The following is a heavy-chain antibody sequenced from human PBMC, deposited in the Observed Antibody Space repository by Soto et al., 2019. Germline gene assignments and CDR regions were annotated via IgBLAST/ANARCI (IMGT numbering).Heavy chain of an antibody. V-gene: IGHV1-18*01. J-gene: IGHJ5*02. D-gene: IGHD4-17*01. CDR1: GYTFTSYG. CDR2: ISAYNGNT. CDR3: ARDLTTVTTSWFDP. Sequence: ASVKVSCKGSGYTFTSYGISWVRQAPGQGLEWMGWISAYNGNTNYAQKLQGRVTMTTDTSTSTAYMELRSLRSDDTAVYYCARDLTTVTTSWFDPWGQGTLVTVSS.